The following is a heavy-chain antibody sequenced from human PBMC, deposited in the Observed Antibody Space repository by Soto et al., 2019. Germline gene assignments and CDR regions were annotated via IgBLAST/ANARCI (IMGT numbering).Heavy chain of an antibody. V-gene: IGHV4-59*01. J-gene: IGHJ4*02. D-gene: IGHD3-10*01. CDR2: IYYRGST. Sequence: SETLSLTCSVSGGSMSEYSCSCFLQFPGKGLELIGYIYYRGSTAYRPSLKSRVTIAVDTSKRQFTLRLNSVTAADTAVYYCAIDGHDGSGSTYPAYWCQGSQVTV. CDR1: GGSMSEYS. CDR3: AIDGHDGSGSTYPAY.